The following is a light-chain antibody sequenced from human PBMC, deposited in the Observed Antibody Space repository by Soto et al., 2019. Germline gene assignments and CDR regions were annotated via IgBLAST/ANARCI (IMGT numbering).Light chain of an antibody. J-gene: IGKJ4*01. CDR3: QQYNNWPPLT. Sequence: EIVMTQSPATLSVSPGERATLSCRASQSVSSNLAWYQQKPGQAPRLLIYGASTRATGIPARFSGSASGTEFTPTISSLQSEDFAVYYCQQYNNWPPLTFGGGTKVEIK. V-gene: IGKV3-15*01. CDR1: QSVSSN. CDR2: GAS.